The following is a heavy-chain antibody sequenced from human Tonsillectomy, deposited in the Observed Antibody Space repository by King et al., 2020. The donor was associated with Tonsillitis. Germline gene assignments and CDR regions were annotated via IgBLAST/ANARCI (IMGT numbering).Heavy chain of an antibody. CDR3: AKGYCSWSYRRSSYYYYGMDV. D-gene: IGHD3-10*01. J-gene: IGHJ6*02. Sequence: VQLVESGGGLVQPGRSLRLSCAASGFTFDEYAMHWVRQVPGKGLEWVSGISWNSGTIGYAESVKGRFTISRDNAKNSLYLQMNSLRAEDTALYYCAKGYCSWSYRRSSYYYYGMDVWGQGTTVTVSS. CDR2: ISWNSGTI. CDR1: GFTFDEYA. V-gene: IGHV3-9*01.